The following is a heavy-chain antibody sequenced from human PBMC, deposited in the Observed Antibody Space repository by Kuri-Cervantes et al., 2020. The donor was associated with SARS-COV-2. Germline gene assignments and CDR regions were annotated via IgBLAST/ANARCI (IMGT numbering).Heavy chain of an antibody. Sequence: GESLKISCAASGFTFSNAWMNWVRQAPGKGLEWVGRIKSKTDGGTTDYAAPVKGRFTISRDDSKNTLYLQMNSLRAEDTAVYYCAKVAQLTYCGGDCYFYYYYGMDVWGQGTTVTVPS. CDR1: GFTFSNAW. J-gene: IGHJ6*02. D-gene: IGHD2-21*01. CDR3: AKVAQLTYCGGDCYFYYYYGMDV. V-gene: IGHV3-15*07. CDR2: IKSKTDGGTT.